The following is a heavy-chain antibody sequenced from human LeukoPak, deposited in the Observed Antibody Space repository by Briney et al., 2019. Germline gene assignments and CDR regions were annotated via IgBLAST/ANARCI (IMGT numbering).Heavy chain of an antibody. CDR1: GHSTTRGYY. Sequence: SDTLSLTCAISGHSTTRGYYWAWFRQSPGKGLEWIATFFQSHKSFYNASLESRVTMSLDTSKSQFSLNLTSVTAADTAVYSCARVLSFPYLLDSWGRGTQVTVSS. V-gene: IGHV4-38-2*01. CDR3: ARVLSFPYLLDS. CDR2: FFQSHKS. D-gene: IGHD2/OR15-2a*01. J-gene: IGHJ4*02.